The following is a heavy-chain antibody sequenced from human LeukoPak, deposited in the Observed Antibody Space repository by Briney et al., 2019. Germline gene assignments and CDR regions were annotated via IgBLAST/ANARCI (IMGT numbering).Heavy chain of an antibody. CDR3: ARRAVGAGDFDY. Sequence: PSGTLSLTCTVSAGSISSSSYYWGWIRQPPGKGLEWIGSIFYSGSTYYNPFLKSRVAISVDTSKNQFSLNLSSVTAADTAVYYCARRAVGAGDFDYWGQGTLVTVSS. CDR1: AGSISSSSYY. V-gene: IGHV4-39*01. D-gene: IGHD6-13*01. CDR2: IFYSGST. J-gene: IGHJ4*02.